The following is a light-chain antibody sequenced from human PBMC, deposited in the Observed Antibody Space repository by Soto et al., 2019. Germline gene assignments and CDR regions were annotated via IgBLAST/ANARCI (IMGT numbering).Light chain of an antibody. V-gene: IGLV2-23*02. CDR2: EVS. J-gene: IGLJ7*01. Sequence: QSALTQPASVSGSPGQSITISCTGTSSDVGRYKLVSWYQQHPGKAPKLMISEVSKRPSGISDRFSGSKSGSMASLTISGLQAEDEADYYCCSCAGTSTHTVFGGGTQLTVL. CDR3: CSCAGTSTHTV. CDR1: SSDVGRYKL.